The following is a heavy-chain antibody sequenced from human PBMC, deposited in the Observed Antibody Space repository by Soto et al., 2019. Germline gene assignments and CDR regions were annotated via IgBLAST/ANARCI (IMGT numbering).Heavy chain of an antibody. D-gene: IGHD6-25*01. J-gene: IGHJ3*02. CDR1: GDSISNYY. CDR3: ARSRRIAAAEDAFDI. Sequence: QAQLQESGPGLVKPSETLSLTCTVSGDSISNYYWNWIRQPPGKGLEWIGYIHYSGSTNYNPSLRSRVTISVDRSKNQFSLNLSSMTAADTALYYCARSRRIAAAEDAFDIWGQGTMVTVSS. V-gene: IGHV4-59*01. CDR2: IHYSGST.